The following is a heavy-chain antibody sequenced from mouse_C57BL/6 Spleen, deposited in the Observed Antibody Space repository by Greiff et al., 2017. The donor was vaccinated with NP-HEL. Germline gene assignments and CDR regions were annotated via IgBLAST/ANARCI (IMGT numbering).Heavy chain of an antibody. CDR2: INPSTGGT. D-gene: IGHD2-4*01. Sequence: VQLQQSGPELVKPGASVKISCKASGYSFTGYYMNWVKQSPEKSLEWIGEINPSTGGTTYNQKFKAKATLTVDKSSSTAYMQLKSLTSEDSAVYYCARHLYYDYDGSWGQGTLVTVSA. J-gene: IGHJ3*01. CDR1: GYSFTGYY. CDR3: ARHLYYDYDGS. V-gene: IGHV1-42*01.